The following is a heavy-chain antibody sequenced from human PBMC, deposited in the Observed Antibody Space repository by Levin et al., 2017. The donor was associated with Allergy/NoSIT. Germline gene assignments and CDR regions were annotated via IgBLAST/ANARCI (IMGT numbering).Heavy chain of an antibody. Sequence: SETLSLTCTVSGGSISSYYWSWIRQPPGKGLEWIGYIYYSGSTNYNPSLKSRVTISVDTSKNQFSLKLSSVTAADTAVYYCARTYDVWSGYSDWGQGTLVTVSS. J-gene: IGHJ4*02. V-gene: IGHV4-59*08. D-gene: IGHD3-3*01. CDR2: IYYSGST. CDR1: GGSISSYY. CDR3: ARTYDVWSGYSD.